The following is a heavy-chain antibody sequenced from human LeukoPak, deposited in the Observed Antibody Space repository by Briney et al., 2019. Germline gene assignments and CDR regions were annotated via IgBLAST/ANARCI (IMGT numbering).Heavy chain of an antibody. CDR2: ITDNGNKI. CDR1: GFIFSDYY. Sequence: GVLRLSCAASGFIFSDYYMGWIRQAPGRGLEWISYITDNGNKIYYTDSVKGRFTMSRDNARKSLYLQMNSLRAEDTAVYYCARELAERSGWFDPWGQGTLVTVSS. J-gene: IGHJ5*02. CDR3: ARELAERSGWFDP. D-gene: IGHD1-1*01. V-gene: IGHV3-11*04.